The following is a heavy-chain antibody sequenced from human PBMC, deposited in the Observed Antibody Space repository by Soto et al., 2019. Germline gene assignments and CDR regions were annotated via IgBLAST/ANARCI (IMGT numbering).Heavy chain of an antibody. Sequence: GGSLRLSCAASGFTFSSYWMHWVRQAPGKGLVWVSRINGDGSSTSYADSVKGRFTISRDNARNTLYLHMNSLRAEDTAVYYCARDLDTAPDYWGQGTLVTVSS. D-gene: IGHD5-18*01. J-gene: IGHJ4*02. CDR1: GFTFSSYW. CDR3: ARDLDTAPDY. V-gene: IGHV3-74*01. CDR2: INGDGSST.